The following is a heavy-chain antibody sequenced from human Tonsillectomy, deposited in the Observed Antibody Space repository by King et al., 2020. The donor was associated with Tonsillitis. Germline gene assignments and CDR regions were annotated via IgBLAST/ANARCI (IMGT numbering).Heavy chain of an antibody. Sequence: VQLQESGPGLVKPSETLSLTCTVSSGSISTYYWSWIRQPAGKGLEWIGRIYSSGSTNYNSSLKSRVTMLVDTSKNQFSLKLSSVTAADTAVYYCVISSYDSRGYYYYDYWGQGTLVTVSS. D-gene: IGHD3-22*01. V-gene: IGHV4-4*07. J-gene: IGHJ4*02. CDR2: IYSSGST. CDR3: VISSYDSRGYYYYDY. CDR1: SGSISTYY.